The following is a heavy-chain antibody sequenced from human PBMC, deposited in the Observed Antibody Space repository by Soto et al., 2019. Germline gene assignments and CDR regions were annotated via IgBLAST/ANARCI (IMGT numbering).Heavy chain of an antibody. D-gene: IGHD6-19*01. Sequence: GGSLRLSCAASGFTFSSYWMSWVRQAPGKGLEWVANIKQDGSEKYYVDSVKGRFTISRDNAKNSLYLQMNSLRAEYTAVYYCARDALFRSSGWTRNWFDPWGQGTLVTVSS. CDR1: GFTFSSYW. CDR3: ARDALFRSSGWTRNWFDP. J-gene: IGHJ5*02. V-gene: IGHV3-7*05. CDR2: IKQDGSEK.